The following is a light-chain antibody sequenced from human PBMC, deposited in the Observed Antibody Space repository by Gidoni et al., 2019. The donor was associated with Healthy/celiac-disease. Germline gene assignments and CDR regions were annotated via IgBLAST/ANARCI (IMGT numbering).Light chain of an antibody. CDR1: QSVRSSY. Sequence: IVLTQSPRTLSLSPGERATLSCSASQSVRSSYLAWYQQKPGQAPRLLIYGASSRATGIPDRFSGSGSGTDFTLTISRLEPEDFAVYYCQQYGSSPPRYTFGQGTKLEIK. CDR3: QQYGSSPPRYT. J-gene: IGKJ2*01. CDR2: GAS. V-gene: IGKV3-20*01.